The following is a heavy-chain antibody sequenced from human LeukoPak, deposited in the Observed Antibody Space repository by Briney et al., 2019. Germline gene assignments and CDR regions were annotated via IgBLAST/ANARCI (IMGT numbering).Heavy chain of an antibody. CDR3: ARGDWRYGDFDS. J-gene: IGHJ4*02. D-gene: IGHD3-9*01. CDR1: GGSISSYY. Sequence: SETLSLTCTVSGGSISSYYWSWIRQPAGKGLEWIGRIYTSGSTNYNPSLKSRVTMSVDTSKNQFSLKLRSMTAADTAIYYCARGDWRYGDFDSWGRGTLVTVSS. V-gene: IGHV4-4*07. CDR2: IYTSGST.